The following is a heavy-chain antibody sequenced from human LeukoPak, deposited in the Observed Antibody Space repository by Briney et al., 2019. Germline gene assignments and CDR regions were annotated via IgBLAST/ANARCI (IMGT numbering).Heavy chain of an antibody. CDR2: INHSGST. CDR1: GGSFSGYY. V-gene: IGHV4-34*01. CDR3: ARGSRRITMVRGAIPPYFDY. J-gene: IGHJ4*02. D-gene: IGHD3-10*01. Sequence: SETLSLTCAVYGGSFSGYYWSWIRQPPGKGLEWIGEINHSGSTNYNPSLKSRVTISVDTSKNQFPLKLSSVTAADTAVYYCARGSRRITMVRGAIPPYFDYWGQGTLVTVSS.